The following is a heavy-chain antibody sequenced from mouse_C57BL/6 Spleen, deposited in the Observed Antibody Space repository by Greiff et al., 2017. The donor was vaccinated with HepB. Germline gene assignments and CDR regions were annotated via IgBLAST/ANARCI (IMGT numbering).Heavy chain of an antibody. CDR3: ARNYYGSSTGAMDY. V-gene: IGHV2-9-1*01. D-gene: IGHD1-1*01. Sequence: VKLQESGPGLVAPSQSLSITCTVSGFSLTSYAISWVRQPPGKGLEWLGVIWTGGGTNYNSALKSRLSISKDNSKSQVFLKMNSLQTDDTARYYCARNYYGSSTGAMDYWGQGTSVTVSS. CDR2: IWTGGGT. CDR1: GFSLTSYA. J-gene: IGHJ4*01.